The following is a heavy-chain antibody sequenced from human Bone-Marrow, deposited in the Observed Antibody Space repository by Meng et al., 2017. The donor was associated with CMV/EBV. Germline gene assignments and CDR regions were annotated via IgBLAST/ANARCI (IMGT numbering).Heavy chain of an antibody. V-gene: IGHV3-74*01. D-gene: IGHD3-9*01. CDR3: ARGYDILTGLINGMDV. CDR1: GFTFSSYW. J-gene: IGHJ6*02. Sequence: GGSLRLSCAASGFTFSSYWMHWVRQAPGKGLVWVSRINSDGTSTSYADSVKGRFTISRDNSKNTLYLQMNSLRAEDTAVYYCARGYDILTGLINGMDVWGQGTTVTVSS. CDR2: INSDGTST.